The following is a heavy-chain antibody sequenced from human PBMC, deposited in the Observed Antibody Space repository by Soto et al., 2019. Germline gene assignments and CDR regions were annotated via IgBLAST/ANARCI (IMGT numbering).Heavy chain of an antibody. CDR3: ARSGVVVPAATKIYYYYYGMDV. D-gene: IGHD2-2*01. CDR1: GYSISSGYY. Sequence: SETLSLTCAVSGYSISSGYYWGWVRQPPGKGLEWIGSIYYSGSTYYNPSLKSRVTISVDTSKNQFSLKLSSVTAADTAVYYCARSGVVVPAATKIYYYYYGMDVWGQGTTVTVSS. V-gene: IGHV4-38-2*01. CDR2: IYYSGST. J-gene: IGHJ6*02.